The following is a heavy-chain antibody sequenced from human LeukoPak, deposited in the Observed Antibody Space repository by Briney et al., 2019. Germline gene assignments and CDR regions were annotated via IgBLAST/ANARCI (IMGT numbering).Heavy chain of an antibody. CDR2: ISGRGDGT. J-gene: IGHJ5*02. CDR3: AKDRVSPGFNWFDP. CDR1: GFTVSSDY. Sequence: GGSLRLSCAASGFTVSSDYMSWVRQAPGKGLEWVSAISGRGDGTYYADSVRGRFTISRDNSKNTLYLQMSSLRADDTAVYYCAKDRVSPGFNWFDPGGQGTLVTVSS. V-gene: IGHV3-23*01. D-gene: IGHD3-16*01.